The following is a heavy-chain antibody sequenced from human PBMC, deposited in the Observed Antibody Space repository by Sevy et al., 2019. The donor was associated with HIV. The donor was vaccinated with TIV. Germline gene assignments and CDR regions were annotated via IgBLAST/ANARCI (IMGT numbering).Heavy chain of an antibody. J-gene: IGHJ3*02. Sequence: GGSLRLSCAASGFTFDDYGMSWVRQAPGKGLEWVSGINWNGGSTGYADSVKGRFTISRDNAKNSLYLQMNSLRAEDTALYSCARKIAARPIEIDAFDIWGQGTMVTVSS. CDR3: ARKIAARPIEIDAFDI. CDR1: GFTFDDYG. CDR2: INWNGGST. D-gene: IGHD3-16*02. V-gene: IGHV3-20*04.